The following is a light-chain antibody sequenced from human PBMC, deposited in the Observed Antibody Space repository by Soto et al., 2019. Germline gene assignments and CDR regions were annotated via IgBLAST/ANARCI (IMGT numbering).Light chain of an antibody. CDR3: QQYGSSPTWT. CDR2: GAS. V-gene: IGKV3-15*01. J-gene: IGKJ1*01. Sequence: EIVMTQSPATLSVSPWERATLSCRASQSVSSNLAWYQQKPGQAPRLLIYGASTRATGIPARFSGSGSGTEFTLTISSLQSEDFAVYYCQQYGSSPTWTFGQGTKVDIK. CDR1: QSVSSN.